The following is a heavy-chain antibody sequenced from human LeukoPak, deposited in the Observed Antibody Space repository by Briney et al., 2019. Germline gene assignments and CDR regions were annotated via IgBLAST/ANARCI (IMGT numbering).Heavy chain of an antibody. D-gene: IGHD6-13*01. CDR2: IYYSGST. Sequence: SETLSLTCTVSGGSISSTSYYWGWIRQPPGKGLEWIGSIYYSGSTYYNPSLKSRVTISVDTSKNQFSLKLSSVTAADTAVYYCARPRLAAATTPFGYWGQGTLVTVSS. CDR1: GGSISSTSYY. CDR3: ARPRLAAATTPFGY. J-gene: IGHJ4*02. V-gene: IGHV4-39*01.